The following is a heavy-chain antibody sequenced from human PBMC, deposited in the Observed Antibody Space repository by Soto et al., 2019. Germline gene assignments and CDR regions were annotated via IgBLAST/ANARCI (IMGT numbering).Heavy chain of an antibody. J-gene: IGHJ4*02. Sequence: GGSLRLSCAVSGFNVGAFAVNWVRQAPGKGLEWVSGISVSDVFIYYADSVRGRFSISRDASENILYLQMNSLRVDDTALYYCTRETVAGITGLDYWGPGTLVTVSS. V-gene: IGHV3-23*01. CDR2: ISVSDVFI. CDR3: TRETVAGITGLDY. CDR1: GFNVGAFA. D-gene: IGHD1-20*01.